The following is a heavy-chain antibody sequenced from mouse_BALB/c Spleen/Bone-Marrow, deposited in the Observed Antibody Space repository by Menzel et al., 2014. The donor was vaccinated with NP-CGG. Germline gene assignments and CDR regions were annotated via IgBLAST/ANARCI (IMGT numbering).Heavy chain of an antibody. CDR3: ARGLDY. CDR2: INTNGGNT. J-gene: IGHJ2*01. V-gene: IGHV5-6-3*01. CDR1: GFTLSSYG. Sequence: EVKLQESGGGLVQPGGSLKLSCAASGFTLSSYGMSWVRQTPDKRLELVATINTNGGNTYYPDSVKGRFTISRDNAKNTLYLQMSSLKSEDTAMYYCARGLDYWGQGTTLTVSS.